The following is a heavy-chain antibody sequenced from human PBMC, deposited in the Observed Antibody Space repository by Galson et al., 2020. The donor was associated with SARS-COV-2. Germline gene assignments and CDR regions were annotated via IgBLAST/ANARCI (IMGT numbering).Heavy chain of an antibody. CDR3: ARGAYDFWSGYYTREKRNWFDP. Sequence: SETLSLTCTVSGGSISSGGYYWSWIRQHPGKGLEWIGYIYYSGSTYYNPSLKSRVTISVDTSKNQFSLKLSSVTAADTAVYYCARGAYDFWSGYYTREKRNWFDPWGQGTLVTVSS. CDR2: IYYSGST. V-gene: IGHV4-31*03. J-gene: IGHJ5*02. CDR1: GGSISSGGYY. D-gene: IGHD3-3*01.